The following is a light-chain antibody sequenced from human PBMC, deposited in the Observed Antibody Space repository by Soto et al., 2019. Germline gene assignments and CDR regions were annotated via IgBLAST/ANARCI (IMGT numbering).Light chain of an antibody. V-gene: IGKV1-6*01. Sequence: AIQMTQSPSSLSASVGDRVTITCRASQTIRNDLVWYQQKPGKAPNLLIFGASNLQAGVPVRFSGSGSGTNFTITISNLQPEDFASYYCHQDYTYPWTFGQGTKVDI. CDR3: HQDYTYPWT. CDR2: GAS. CDR1: QTIRND. J-gene: IGKJ1*01.